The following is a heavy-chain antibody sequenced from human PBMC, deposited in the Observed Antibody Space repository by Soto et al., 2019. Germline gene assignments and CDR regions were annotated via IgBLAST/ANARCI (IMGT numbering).Heavy chain of an antibody. J-gene: IGHJ3*02. D-gene: IGHD3-22*01. CDR1: GFSFGTYV. V-gene: IGHV3-23*01. CDR2: ISGSGGRV. CDR3: AMTRLYDTGTNDYHRDALDI. Sequence: EVQLLESGGGMVEPRGSLKLSCAASGFSFGTYVMNWVRQASGKGLEWVSGISGSGGRVYSADSVKGRFTISRDNSRNTLYLQMNSRRAEDTSIYYCAMTRLYDTGTNDYHRDALDIWGQGTQVTVSS.